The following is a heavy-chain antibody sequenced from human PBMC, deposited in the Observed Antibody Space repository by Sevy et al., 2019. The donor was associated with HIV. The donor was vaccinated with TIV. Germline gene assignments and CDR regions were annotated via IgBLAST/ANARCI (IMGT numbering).Heavy chain of an antibody. Sequence: SGPTLVKPTQTLTLTCTFSGFSLSTSGVGVGWIRQPPGKALEWLALIYWNDDKRYSPSLKSRLTITKDTSKNQVVLTMTNMDPVDTATYYCAHRGGEQQLVRGDYYYYGMDVWGQGTTVTVSS. J-gene: IGHJ6*02. CDR1: GFSLSTSGVG. CDR3: AHRGGEQQLVRGDYYYYGMDV. CDR2: IYWNDDK. V-gene: IGHV2-5*01. D-gene: IGHD6-13*01.